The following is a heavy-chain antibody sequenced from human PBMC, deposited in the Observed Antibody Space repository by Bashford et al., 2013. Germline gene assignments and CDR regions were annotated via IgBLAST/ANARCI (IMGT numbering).Heavy chain of an antibody. D-gene: IGHD3-9*01. J-gene: IGHJ4*02. CDR1: GFSLTNRGVG. Sequence: SGPTLVKPTQTLTLTCTFSGFSLTNRGVGAGWIRQPPGKAPEFLALIYWNEDRHFSPSLKNRLTITKDTSKNQVVLTMTNMDPVDTATYYCAHGGPGEVLTPWGQGTLVTVSS. CDR2: IYWNEDR. V-gene: IGHV2-5*01. CDR3: AHGGPGEVLTP.